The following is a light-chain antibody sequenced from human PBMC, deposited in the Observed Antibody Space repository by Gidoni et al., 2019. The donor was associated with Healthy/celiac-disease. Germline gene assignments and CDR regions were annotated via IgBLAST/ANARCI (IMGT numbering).Light chain of an antibody. CDR1: QSVSSSY. CDR2: GAS. J-gene: IGKJ2*01. V-gene: IGKV3-20*01. Sequence: ELVLPQSPRTLSLSPGERATLSCRASQSVSSSYLAWYQQKPGQAPRLLISGASSRATGIPDRFSGSGSGTDFTLTISRLEPEDFAVYYCQQYGSSPGTFXXXTKLEIK. CDR3: QQYGSSPGT.